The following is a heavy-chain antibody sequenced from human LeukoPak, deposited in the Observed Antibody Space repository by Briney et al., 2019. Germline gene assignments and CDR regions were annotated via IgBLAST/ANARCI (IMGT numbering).Heavy chain of an antibody. CDR1: GGSFSGYY. CDR3: ARVGSDNHFDY. D-gene: IGHD6-19*01. V-gene: IGHV4-34*01. CDR2: INHSGST. J-gene: IGHJ4*02. Sequence: KSSETLSLTCAVSGGSFSGYYWSWIRQPPGKGLEWIGEINHSGSTNYNPSLKSRVTISADTTKNQFSLKLSSVTAADTAVYYCARVGSDNHFDYWGQGTLVTASS.